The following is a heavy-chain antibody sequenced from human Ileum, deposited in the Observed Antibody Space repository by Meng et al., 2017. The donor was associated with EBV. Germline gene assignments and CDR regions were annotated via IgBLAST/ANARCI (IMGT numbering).Heavy chain of an antibody. Sequence: GGPGWLKPSEPRSLTCAVYGGSSSGYYWSWTRQPQGKGLEWIGEINHSGSTNYNPSLKSRVTISVDTSKNQFSRKLSSVTAADTAVYYCARGNKVSDRGFDYWGQGTLVTVSS. V-gene: IGHV4-34*01. CDR3: ARGNKVSDRGFDY. CDR2: INHSGST. CDR1: GGSSSGYY. J-gene: IGHJ4*02. D-gene: IGHD3-10*01.